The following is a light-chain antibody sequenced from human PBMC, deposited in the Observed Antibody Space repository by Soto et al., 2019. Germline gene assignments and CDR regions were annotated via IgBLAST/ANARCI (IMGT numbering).Light chain of an antibody. CDR2: HAY. CDR1: QTVSSVY. J-gene: IGKJ2*01. V-gene: IGKV3D-20*01. CDR3: QHYDSPPYT. Sequence: EIVLTQSPGTLSLSPGERAILSCGASQTVSSVYLAWYQQKPGLAPRLLIYHAYSRSTGIPDRFSGSGPGTDFTLTISRLEPEDFAVYYCQHYDSPPYTFGQRTKLEIK.